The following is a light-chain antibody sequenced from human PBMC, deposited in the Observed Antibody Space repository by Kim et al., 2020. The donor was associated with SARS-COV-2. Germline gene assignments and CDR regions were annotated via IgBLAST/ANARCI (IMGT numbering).Light chain of an antibody. CDR2: RAS. J-gene: IGKJ5*01. CDR1: QSVDSSF. V-gene: IGKV3-20*01. CDR3: QYYARGT. Sequence: ENLLTQSPDTLSLSPGERATLSCRASQSVDSSFLAWYQQTPGQAPRLLIYRASSRATGIPDRFSGSGSGTDFTLTISRLEPEDFAVYYWQYYARGTFGQGTRLEIK.